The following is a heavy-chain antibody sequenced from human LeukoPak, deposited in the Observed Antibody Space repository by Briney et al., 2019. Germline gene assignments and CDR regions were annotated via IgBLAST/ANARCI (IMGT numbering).Heavy chain of an antibody. CDR1: GLTVSSNS. J-gene: IGHJ6*02. CDR2: IYSGGST. V-gene: IGHV3-53*01. CDR3: ARKISSSGMAV. Sequence: GGSLRLSVAPSGLTVSSNSMSWVGQAPGKGREWVSVIYSGGSTYYADSVKGRFTISRDNSKNTLYLQMNSLRAEDTAVYYCARKISSSGMAVWGQGTTVTVSS.